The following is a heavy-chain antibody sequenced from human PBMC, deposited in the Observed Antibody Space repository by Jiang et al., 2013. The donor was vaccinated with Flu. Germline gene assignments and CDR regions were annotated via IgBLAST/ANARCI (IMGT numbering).Heavy chain of an antibody. CDR3: AREDRPIYGPPITFGGVIVENWFDP. CDR1: GYTFTGYY. CDR2: INPNSGGT. J-gene: IGHJ5*02. D-gene: IGHD3-16*02. Sequence: GASVKVSCKASGYTFTGYYMHWVRQAPGQGLEWMGRINPNSGGTNYAQKFQGRVTMTRDTSISTAYMELSRLRSDDTAVYYCAREDRPIYGPPITFGGVIVENWFDPWGQGTLVTVSS. V-gene: IGHV1-2*06.